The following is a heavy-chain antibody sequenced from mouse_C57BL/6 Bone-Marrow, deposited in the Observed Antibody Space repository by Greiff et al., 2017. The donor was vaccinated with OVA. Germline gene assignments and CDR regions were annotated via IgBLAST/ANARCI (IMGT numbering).Heavy chain of an antibody. CDR3: AREGDYYYGSSYAMDY. D-gene: IGHD1-1*01. V-gene: IGHV1-82*01. CDR2: IYPGDGDT. Sequence: VQLQESGPELVKPGASVKISCKASGYAFSSSWMNWVKQRPGKGLEWIGRIYPGDGDTNYNGKFKGKATLTADKSSSTAYMKLSSLTSEDSAVYFCAREGDYYYGSSYAMDYWGQGTSVTVSS. CDR1: GYAFSSSW. J-gene: IGHJ4*01.